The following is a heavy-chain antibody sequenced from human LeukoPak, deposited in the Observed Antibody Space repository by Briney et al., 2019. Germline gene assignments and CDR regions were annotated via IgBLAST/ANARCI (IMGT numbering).Heavy chain of an antibody. CDR1: GYSENFYG. J-gene: IGHJ4*02. Sequence: GSVKVSCKTSGYSENFYGITWVRQVAGQGLEWMGWISAQHGQTEYAPNSQDRVTMTTDTYTNTAYMELRSLRSDDTAVYYCAGSLGYCTSSVCYLKYWGQGTLVTVSS. CDR2: ISAQHGQT. V-gene: IGHV1-18*01. D-gene: IGHD2-8*01. CDR3: AGSLGYCTSSVCYLKY.